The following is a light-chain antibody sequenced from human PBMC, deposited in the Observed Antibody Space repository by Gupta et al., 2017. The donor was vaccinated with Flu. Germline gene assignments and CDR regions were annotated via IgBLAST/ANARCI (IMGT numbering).Light chain of an antibody. CDR2: GTF. Sequence: GTLSLSPGDRATLPCRASQSVSTSYLAWYQQKPGQAPRLLIYGTFNRATGVPDRFIGGGSGTDFTLTISRLEPEDFAVYSCQQYGSSPYTFGQGTKLEIK. V-gene: IGKV3-20*01. CDR1: QSVSTSY. J-gene: IGKJ2*01. CDR3: QQYGSSPYT.